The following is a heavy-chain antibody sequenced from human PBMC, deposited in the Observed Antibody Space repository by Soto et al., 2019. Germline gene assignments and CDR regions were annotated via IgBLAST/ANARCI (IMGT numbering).Heavy chain of an antibody. CDR1: GYTFTGYY. V-gene: IGHV1-2*02. CDR3: ARVRDVVVVPAAIPRDYYYYGMDV. J-gene: IGHJ6*02. Sequence: ASVKVSCKASGYTFTGYYMHWVRQAPGQGLEWMGWINPNSGGTNYAQKFQGRVTMTRDTSISTAYMELSRLRSDDTAVYYCARVRDVVVVPAAIPRDYYYYGMDVWGQGXTVTVYS. D-gene: IGHD2-2*01. CDR2: INPNSGGT.